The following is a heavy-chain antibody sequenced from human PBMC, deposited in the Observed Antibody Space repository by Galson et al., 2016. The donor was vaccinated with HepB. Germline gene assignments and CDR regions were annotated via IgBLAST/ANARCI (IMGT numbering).Heavy chain of an antibody. CDR2: ISSDGSST. J-gene: IGHJ5*02. V-gene: IGHV3-74*01. CDR1: GFTFSSYW. Sequence: SLRLSCAASGFTFSSYWMHWVRQAPGKGLVWVSRISSDGSSTSYADSVKGRFTISRDNAKNTLYLQMSSLRAEDTAVYYCARDLMSPYNWFDPWGQGALVTVSS. CDR3: ARDLMSPYNWFDP.